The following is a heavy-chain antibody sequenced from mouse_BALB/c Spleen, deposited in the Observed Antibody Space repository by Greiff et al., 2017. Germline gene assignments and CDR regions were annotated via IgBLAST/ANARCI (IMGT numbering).Heavy chain of an antibody. Sequence: VQLQQSGAELVRPGTSVQVSCKASGYAFTHYLIEWVKQRPGQGLEWIGVINPGSRGTNYNEKFKGKATLTADKSSSTAYMQLSRLTSDDSAVYFSTREGYGYYAMDYWGQGTSVTVAS. V-gene: IGHV1-54*01. CDR3: TREGYGYYAMDY. J-gene: IGHJ4*01. CDR1: GYAFTHYL. CDR2: INPGSRGT. D-gene: IGHD1-1*02.